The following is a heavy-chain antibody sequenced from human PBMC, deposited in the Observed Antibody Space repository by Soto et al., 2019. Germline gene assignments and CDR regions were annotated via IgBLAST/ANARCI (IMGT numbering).Heavy chain of an antibody. D-gene: IGHD3-22*01. CDR1: GYSFTSYW. CDR2: IYPGDSDT. V-gene: IGHV5-51*01. CDR3: ARYYYDSSGYSLGRMDV. Sequence: PGESLKITCKASGYSFTSYWIGWVRQMPGKGLEWMGIIYPGDSDTRYSPSFQGQVTISADKSISTAYLQWSSLKASDTAMYYCARYYYDSSGYSLGRMDVWGQGTTVTVSS. J-gene: IGHJ6*02.